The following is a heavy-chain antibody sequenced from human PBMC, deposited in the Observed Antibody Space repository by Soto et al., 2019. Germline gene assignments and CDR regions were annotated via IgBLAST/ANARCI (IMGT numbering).Heavy chain of an antibody. CDR2: IRKQANSYTT. J-gene: IGHJ4*02. CDR1: GFTFSDHY. Sequence: QLGGSLRLSCAASGFTFSDHYMDWVRQAPGKGLEWVGRIRKQANSYTTEYAASVKGRFIISRDDSENSLSLQMNSLKTEDTAVYYCARVTTTFDFDYWGQGTLVTVSS. D-gene: IGHD4-17*01. CDR3: ARVTTTFDFDY. V-gene: IGHV3-72*01.